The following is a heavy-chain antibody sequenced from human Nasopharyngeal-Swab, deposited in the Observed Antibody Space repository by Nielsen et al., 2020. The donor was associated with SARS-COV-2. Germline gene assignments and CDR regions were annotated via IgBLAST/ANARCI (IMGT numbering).Heavy chain of an antibody. CDR3: ARDLVLGSGSNGH. J-gene: IGHJ4*02. CDR2: VNEDGSRT. D-gene: IGHD3-10*01. CDR1: GVIFSKYW. Sequence: GGSLRLSCVASGVIFSKYWMHWVRQALGKGLVWVSRVNEDGSRTDYADSVRGRFTISRDNAKNTLYLQMNSLRVEDTAVYYCARDLVLGSGSNGHWGQGTLVTVSS. V-gene: IGHV3-74*01.